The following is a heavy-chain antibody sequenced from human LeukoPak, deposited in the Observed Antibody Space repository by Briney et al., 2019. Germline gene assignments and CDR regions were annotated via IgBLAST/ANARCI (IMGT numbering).Heavy chain of an antibody. CDR1: GGSISSYY. J-gene: IGHJ3*02. V-gene: IGHV4-59*13. CDR3: ARATQLWLRAFDI. CDR2: IYYSGST. Sequence: PSETLSLTCTVSGGSISSYYWSWIRQPPGKGLEWIGHIYYSGSTNYNPSLKSRVTISVDTSKNQFSLKLSSVTAADTAVYYCARATQLWLRAFDIWGQGTMVTVSS. D-gene: IGHD5-18*01.